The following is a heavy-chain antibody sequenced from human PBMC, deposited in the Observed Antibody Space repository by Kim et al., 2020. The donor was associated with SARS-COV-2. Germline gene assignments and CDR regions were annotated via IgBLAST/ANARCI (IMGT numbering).Heavy chain of an antibody. V-gene: IGHV4-39*01. CDR2: MYYSGRT. J-gene: IGHJ4*01. D-gene: IGHD3-10*01. CDR1: GGSISSCRYY. Sequence: SETLSLTCTVSGGSISSCRYYWGWVRQPPGKGLEWIATMYYSGRTYYNPSLESRVTLSVDTSKNGVSLKLTSVTAADTAVYYCARQTSLGFGYDNDCWG. CDR3: ARQTSLGFGYDNDC.